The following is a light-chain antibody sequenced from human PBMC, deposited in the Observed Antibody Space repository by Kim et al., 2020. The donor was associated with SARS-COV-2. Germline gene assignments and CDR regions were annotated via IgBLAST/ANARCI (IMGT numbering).Light chain of an antibody. CDR2: GAS. V-gene: IGKV3D-15*01. Sequence: EIVMTQSPATLSVSPGETVTLSCRTSQYIGNNLAWYQHKPGRAPRLLIYGASTRATDAPVTFSGTGSGTEFTLTISSLQSEDLAVYYCQQYYSYPLTFGPGTRVDIK. CDR3: QQYYSYPLT. J-gene: IGKJ3*01. CDR1: QYIGNN.